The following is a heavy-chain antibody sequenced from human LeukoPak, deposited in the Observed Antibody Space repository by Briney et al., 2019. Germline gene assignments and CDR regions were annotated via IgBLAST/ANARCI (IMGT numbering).Heavy chain of an antibody. CDR2: ISSSSSTI. Sequence: GGSLRLSCGASGFTFRSYYMNWVRQAPGKGLEWVSYISSSSSTIYYADSVKGRFTISRDNAKSSLYLQMNSLKAEDTAVYYCASTEDGYNSLNYFDYWGQGTLVTVSS. V-gene: IGHV3-48*01. J-gene: IGHJ4*02. CDR3: ASTEDGYNSLNYFDY. D-gene: IGHD5-24*01. CDR1: GFTFRSYY.